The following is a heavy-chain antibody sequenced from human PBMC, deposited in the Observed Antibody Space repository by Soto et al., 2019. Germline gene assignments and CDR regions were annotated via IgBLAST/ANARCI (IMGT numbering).Heavy chain of an antibody. CDR3: ARAQFYSGSGNYNNLMFDA. CDR2: MYHSGTF. Sequence: SETLSLTCAVSGGSIGGVGYSWSWIRQPPGGGLEWIGYMYHSGTFLKSPSLKTRLTMSLDMSKNQFSLTLNSMTAADTAVYYCARAQFYSGSGNYNNLMFDAWGQGIQVTVS. CDR1: GGSIGGVGYS. D-gene: IGHD3-10*01. J-gene: IGHJ5*02. V-gene: IGHV4-30-2*01.